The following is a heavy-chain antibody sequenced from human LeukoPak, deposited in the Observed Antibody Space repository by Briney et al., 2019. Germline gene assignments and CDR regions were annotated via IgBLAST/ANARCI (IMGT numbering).Heavy chain of an antibody. D-gene: IGHD6-19*01. V-gene: IGHV3-7*03. CDR3: ASGVLYSSGWYDY. CDR1: GFTFSSYW. Sequence: GGSLRLSCAASGFTFSSYWMSWVRQAPGKGLEWVANIKQDGSEKYYVDSVKGRFTISRDNAKNSLYLQMNSLRAEDTAVYYCASGVLYSSGWYDYWGQGTLVTVSS. J-gene: IGHJ4*02. CDR2: IKQDGSEK.